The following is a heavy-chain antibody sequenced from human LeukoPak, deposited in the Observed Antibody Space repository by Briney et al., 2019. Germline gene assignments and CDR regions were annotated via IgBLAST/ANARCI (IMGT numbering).Heavy chain of an antibody. CDR3: ARDSGGGSYNDAFDI. Sequence: ASVKVSFKASGYTFTGYYMHWVRQAPGQGLEWMGWINPNSGGTNYAQKFQGWVTVTRDTSISTAYMELSRLRSDDTAVYYCARDSGGGSYNDAFDIWGQGTMVTVSS. CDR2: INPNSGGT. J-gene: IGHJ3*02. V-gene: IGHV1-2*04. D-gene: IGHD1-26*01. CDR1: GYTFTGYY.